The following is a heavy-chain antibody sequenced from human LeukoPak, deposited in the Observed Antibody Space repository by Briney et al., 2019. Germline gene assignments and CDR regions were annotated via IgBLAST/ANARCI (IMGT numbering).Heavy chain of an antibody. Sequence: GASVKVSCKVSGYTLTELSMHWVRQAPGKGLEWMGGFDPEGGETIYAQKFQGRVTMTEDTSTDTAYMELSNLRSDDTAVYYCATNLATVVTPAYYWGQGTLVTVSS. CDR1: GYTLTELS. CDR2: FDPEGGET. V-gene: IGHV1-24*01. D-gene: IGHD4-23*01. J-gene: IGHJ4*02. CDR3: ATNLATVVTPAYY.